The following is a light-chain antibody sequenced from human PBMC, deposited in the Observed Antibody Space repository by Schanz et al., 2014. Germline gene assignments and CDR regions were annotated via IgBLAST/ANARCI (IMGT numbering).Light chain of an antibody. V-gene: IGLV1-40*01. CDR2: DNN. J-gene: IGLJ3*02. CDR1: SSNIGAGYV. CDR3: QSYDSRLSGWV. Sequence: QSVLTQPPSVSGAPGQRVTISCTGSSSNIGAGYVVHWYQHLPGTAPKLLIYDNNNRPSGVPDRFSGSKSGTSASLAISGLRSEDEADYHCQSYDSRLSGWVFGGGTKVTVL.